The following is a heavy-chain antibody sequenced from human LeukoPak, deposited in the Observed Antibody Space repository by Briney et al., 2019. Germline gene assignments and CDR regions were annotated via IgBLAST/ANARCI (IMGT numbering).Heavy chain of an antibody. D-gene: IGHD4-17*01. J-gene: IGHJ5*02. CDR3: ARGGGPDYGDWWFDP. Sequence: GGSLRLSCAASGFTFSSYWMSWVRQAPGKGLEWVANIKQDGSEKYYVDSVKGRFTISRENAKNSLYLQMNSLRAGDTAVYYCARGGGPDYGDWWFDPWGQGTLVTVSS. CDR2: IKQDGSEK. V-gene: IGHV3-7*01. CDR1: GFTFSSYW.